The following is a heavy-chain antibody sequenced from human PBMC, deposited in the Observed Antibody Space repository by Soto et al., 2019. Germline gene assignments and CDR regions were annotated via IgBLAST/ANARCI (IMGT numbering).Heavy chain of an antibody. V-gene: IGHV1-46*01. Sequence: ASVKVSCKASVYTFTSYYIHWVRQAPGQGLEWMGIINPSGGSTSYAQKFQGRVTMTRDTSTSTVYMELSSLRSEDTAVYYCARTMMHDSPVDYWGQGTLVTVSS. CDR3: ARTMMHDSPVDY. D-gene: IGHD3-22*01. CDR2: INPSGGST. J-gene: IGHJ4*02. CDR1: VYTFTSYY.